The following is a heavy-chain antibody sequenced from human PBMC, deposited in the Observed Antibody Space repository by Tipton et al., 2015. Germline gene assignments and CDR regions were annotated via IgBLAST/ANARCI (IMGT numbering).Heavy chain of an antibody. J-gene: IGHJ6*02. CDR3: ARGTTRLRGYTSGRAFYSHGVDV. D-gene: IGHD6-25*01. CDR2: IAGPGFPV. CDR1: GFVFTDYY. V-gene: IGHV3-11*04. Sequence: SLRLSCVASGFVFTDYYIAWIRQAPGKGLEWVSHIAGPGFPVHYAGSVKGRFTISRDSDKRSVFLQMNSLRAGDTAVYYCARGTTRLRGYTSGRAFYSHGVDVWGQGTTVIVSS.